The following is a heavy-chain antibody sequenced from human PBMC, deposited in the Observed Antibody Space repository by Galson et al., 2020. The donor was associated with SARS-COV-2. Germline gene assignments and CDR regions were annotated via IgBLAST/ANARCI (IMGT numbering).Heavy chain of an antibody. V-gene: IGHV3-7*04. CDR1: GFTFSTYW. J-gene: IGHJ4*02. Sequence: GESLKISCAASGFTFSTYWMAWVRQAPGKGLQWVANINQDGSDKYYVGSLRGRFTISRDNAKNSLYLQINSLRAEDTALYYCARAGHTSGYGYWGQGALLTVSS. CDR2: INQDGSDK. D-gene: IGHD6-19*01. CDR3: ARAGHTSGYGY.